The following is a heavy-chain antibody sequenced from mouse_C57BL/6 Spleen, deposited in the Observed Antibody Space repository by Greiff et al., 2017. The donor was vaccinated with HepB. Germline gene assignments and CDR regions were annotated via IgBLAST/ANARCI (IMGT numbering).Heavy chain of an antibody. CDR3: ARDAYYDPFAY. CDR2: ISSGSSTI. D-gene: IGHD2-4*01. J-gene: IGHJ3*01. Sequence: EVKLVESGGGLVKPGGSLKLSCAASGFTFSDYGMHWVRQAPEKGLEWVAYISSGSSTIYYADTVKGRFTISRDNAKNTLFLQMTSLRSEDTAMYYCARDAYYDPFAYWGQGTLVTVSA. CDR1: GFTFSDYG. V-gene: IGHV5-17*01.